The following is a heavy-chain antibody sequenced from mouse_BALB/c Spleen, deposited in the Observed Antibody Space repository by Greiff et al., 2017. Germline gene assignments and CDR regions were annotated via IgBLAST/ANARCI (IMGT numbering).Heavy chain of an antibody. CDR3: ARGGIHYYGYVSAMDY. CDR1: GYTFSSYW. J-gene: IGHJ4*01. D-gene: IGHD1-2*01. Sequence: QVQLQQSGAELMKPGASVKISCKATGYTFSSYWIEWVKQRPGHGLEWIGEILPGSGSTNYNEKFKGKATFTADTSSNTAYMQLSSLTSEDSAVYYCARGGIHYYGYVSAMDYWGQGTSVTVSS. V-gene: IGHV1-9*01. CDR2: ILPGSGST.